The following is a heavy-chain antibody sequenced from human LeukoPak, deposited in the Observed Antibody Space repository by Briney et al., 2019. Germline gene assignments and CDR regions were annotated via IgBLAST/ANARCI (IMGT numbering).Heavy chain of an antibody. V-gene: IGHV3-23*01. CDR1: GFTFSSYA. Sequence: GGSLRLSCAASGFTFSSYAMSWVHQAPGKGLEWVSAISGIVGSTYYADSVKGRCTISRDNSKNTLYLQMNSLRAEDTAVYYCAKDGGLGGSYGSGENAFDIWGQGTMVTVSS. J-gene: IGHJ3*02. D-gene: IGHD1-26*01. CDR3: AKDGGLGGSYGSGENAFDI. CDR2: ISGIVGST.